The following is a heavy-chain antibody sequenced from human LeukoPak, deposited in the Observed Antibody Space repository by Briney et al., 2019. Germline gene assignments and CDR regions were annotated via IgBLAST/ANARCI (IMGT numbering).Heavy chain of an antibody. CDR3: ASSARYCGGDCYSYYFDY. Sequence: EASVKVSCKASGYTFTSYDINWVRQATGQGLGWMGWIIPIFGTANYAQKFQGRVTITADKSTSTAYMELSSLRSEDTAVYYCASSARYCGGDCYSYYFDYWGQGTLVTVSS. D-gene: IGHD2-21*02. CDR2: IIPIFGTA. V-gene: IGHV1-69*06. CDR1: GYTFTSYD. J-gene: IGHJ4*02.